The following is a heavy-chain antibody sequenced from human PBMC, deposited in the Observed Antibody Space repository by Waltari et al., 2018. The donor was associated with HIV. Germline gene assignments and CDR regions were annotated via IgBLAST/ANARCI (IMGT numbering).Heavy chain of an antibody. CDR2: ISDDGRNK. J-gene: IGHJ4*02. D-gene: IGHD3-10*01. Sequence: QVQLVESGGGVVQPGRALRLSCAASGLTFSGYGMHSVRQAPGKGLEWVAVISDDGRNKYYADSVKGRFTISRDNSKNTLYLQMNSLRAEDTAVYYCAKEGLNYGSGSYYNYHYDYWGQGTLVTVSS. CDR1: GLTFSGYG. V-gene: IGHV3-30*18. CDR3: AKEGLNYGSGSYYNYHYDY.